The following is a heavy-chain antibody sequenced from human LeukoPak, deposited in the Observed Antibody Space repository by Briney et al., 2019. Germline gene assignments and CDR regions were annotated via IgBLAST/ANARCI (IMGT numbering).Heavy chain of an antibody. CDR1: GFTFSNYE. D-gene: IGHD2-2*03. Sequence: QPGGSLRLSCAASGFTFSNYEMHWVRQAPGKGLEWVSYISSSGSDIYYADSVKGRFTISRDNAKNSLYLQMNSLRAEDTAVYYCARDPLLDIVVVPAAHKVERSDWFDPWGQGTLVTVSS. J-gene: IGHJ5*02. CDR3: ARDPLLDIVVVPAAHKVERSDWFDP. CDR2: ISSSGSDI. V-gene: IGHV3-48*03.